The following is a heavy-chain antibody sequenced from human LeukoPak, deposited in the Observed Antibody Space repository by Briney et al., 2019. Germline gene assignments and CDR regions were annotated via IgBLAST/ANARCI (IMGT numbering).Heavy chain of an antibody. V-gene: IGHV3-30*02. CDR3: AKDVPIEPRGWFDP. CDR2: IRYDGSNK. J-gene: IGHJ5*02. D-gene: IGHD3-10*01. CDR1: GFTFSSYG. Sequence: GGSLRLSCAASGFTFSSYGMHWVRQAPGKGLEWVAFIRYDGSNKYYADSVKGRFTISRDNSKNTLYLQMSSLRAEDTAVYYCAKDVPIEPRGWFDPWGQGTLVTVSS.